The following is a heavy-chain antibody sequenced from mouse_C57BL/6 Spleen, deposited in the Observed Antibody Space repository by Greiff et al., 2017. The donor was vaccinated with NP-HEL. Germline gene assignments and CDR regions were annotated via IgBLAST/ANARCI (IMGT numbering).Heavy chain of an antibody. CDR2: ISYSGST. CDR3: ARDDGNYWFAY. D-gene: IGHD2-1*01. CDR1: GYSITSGYD. V-gene: IGHV3-1*01. Sequence: EVKLVESGPGMVKPSQSLSLTCTVTGYSITSGYDWHWIRHFPGNKLEWMGYISYSGSTNYNPSLKSRISITHDTSKNHFFLKLNSVTTEDTATYYCARDDGNYWFAYWGQGTLVTVSA. J-gene: IGHJ3*01.